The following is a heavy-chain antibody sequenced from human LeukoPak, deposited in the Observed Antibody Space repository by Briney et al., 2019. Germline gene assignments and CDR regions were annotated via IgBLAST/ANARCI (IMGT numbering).Heavy chain of an antibody. J-gene: IGHJ6*02. CDR2: IYYSGYS. V-gene: IGHV4-59*08. D-gene: IGHD2-2*01. Sequence: PSETLSLTCTVSGGSISSYYWSWIRQPPGKGLEWIGYIYYSGYSNYSPSLKSRATMSLDTSKNQFSLKLTSVTAADTAVYYCARGTCTSSSCYAGDYGMDVWGQGTPVTVSS. CDR3: ARGTCTSSSCYAGDYGMDV. CDR1: GGSISSYY.